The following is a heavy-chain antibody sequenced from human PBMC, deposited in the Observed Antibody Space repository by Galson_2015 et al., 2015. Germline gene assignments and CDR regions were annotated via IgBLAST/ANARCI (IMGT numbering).Heavy chain of an antibody. CDR1: GGSISSGSYY. D-gene: IGHD1-26*01. V-gene: IGHV4-61*02. Sequence: TLSLTCTVSGGSISSGSYYWSWIRQPAGKGLEWIGRIYTSGSTNYNPSLKSRVTISVDTSKNQFSLKLSSVTAADTAVYYCARSNVDSGSLGFDYWGQGTLVTVSS. CDR2: IYTSGST. J-gene: IGHJ4*02. CDR3: ARSNVDSGSLGFDY.